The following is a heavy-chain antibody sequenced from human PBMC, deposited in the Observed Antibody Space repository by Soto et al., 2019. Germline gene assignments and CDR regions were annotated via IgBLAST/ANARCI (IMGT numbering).Heavy chain of an antibody. V-gene: IGHV1-24*01. CDR2: FDPEDGET. CDR3: ATDRGYYYGMDV. J-gene: IGHJ6*02. CDR1: GYTQTELS. Sequence: ASVKVSCKVSGYTQTELSMHWVRQAPGKGLEWMGGFDPEDGETIYAQKFQGRVTMTEDTSTDTAYMELSSLRSEDTAVYYCATDRGYYYGMDVWGQGTTVTVSS.